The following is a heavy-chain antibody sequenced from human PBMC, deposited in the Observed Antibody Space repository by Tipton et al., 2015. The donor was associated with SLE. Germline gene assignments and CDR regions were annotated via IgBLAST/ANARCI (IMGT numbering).Heavy chain of an antibody. CDR2: IYPGDSDT. CDR1: GYSFTSYW. J-gene: IGHJ5*02. Sequence: VQLVQSGVEVKKPGESLKISCKGSGYSFTSYWIGWVRQMPGKGLEWVGTIYPGDSDTRYSPSFQGQVTISADKSTSTAYLQWSSLKASGPAIYYCARGQGSVNTNWFDPCGLGTLVTVSS. D-gene: IGHD4-11*01. V-gene: IGHV5-51*03. CDR3: ARGQGSVNTNWFDP.